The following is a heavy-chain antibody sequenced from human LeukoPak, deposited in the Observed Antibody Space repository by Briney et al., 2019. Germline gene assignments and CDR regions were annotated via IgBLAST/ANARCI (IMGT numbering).Heavy chain of an antibody. V-gene: IGHV5-51*01. D-gene: IGHD2-15*01. CDR1: GYSLTSYW. Sequence: GESLKISCKGSGYSLTSYWIGWVRQMPGKGLEWMGIIYPGDSDTRYSPSFQGQVTISADKSISTAYLQWSSLKASDTAMYYCARSLGYCSGGSCSPPWFDPWGKETLVTVSS. J-gene: IGHJ5*02. CDR3: ARSLGYCSGGSCSPPWFDP. CDR2: IYPGDSDT.